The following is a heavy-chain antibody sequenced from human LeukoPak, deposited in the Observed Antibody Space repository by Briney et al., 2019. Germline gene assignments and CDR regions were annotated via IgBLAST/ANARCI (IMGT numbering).Heavy chain of an antibody. V-gene: IGHV4-39*07. J-gene: IGHJ3*01. Sequence: PSETLSLTCTVSDGSISGSFYWGWIRQPPGKGLEWIGSLYNSGSAFYNPSLKSRVTISVDTSKNQFSLKLTSVTAADTAVYYCARDLSPIDSPDYYYAIAFDLWGQGTMVTVSS. CDR2: LYNSGSA. CDR1: DGSISGSFY. D-gene: IGHD3-22*01. CDR3: ARDLSPIDSPDYYYAIAFDL.